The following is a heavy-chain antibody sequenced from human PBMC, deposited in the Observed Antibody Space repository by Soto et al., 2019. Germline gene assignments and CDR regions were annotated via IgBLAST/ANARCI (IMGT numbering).Heavy chain of an antibody. CDR1: GYTFTIYG. J-gene: IGHJ4*02. Sequence: QVQLVQSGAEVKKPGASVKVSCKASGYTFTIYGISWVRQAPGQGLEWMGWISGYNGNTDYAQNLQDRVTLTTDASTSSVYIELRTLSSDDTAVYYCASVDYYDSSGYYGYWGQGTLITVSS. V-gene: IGHV1-18*04. CDR2: ISGYNGNT. D-gene: IGHD3-22*01. CDR3: ASVDYYDSSGYYGY.